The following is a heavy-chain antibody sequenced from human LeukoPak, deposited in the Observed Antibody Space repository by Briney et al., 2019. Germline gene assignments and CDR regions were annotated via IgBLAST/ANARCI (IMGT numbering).Heavy chain of an antibody. CDR2: ISSSGRAI. CDR1: GFTFSSYE. Sequence: GGSLRLSCAGSGFTFSSYEMNGVRQAPGKGLDWVSYISSSGRAIYYADSVKGRFTVSRDNAKNSLYLQMNSLRAEDTAVYYCARCPRWAHFDYWGQGTLVTVSS. D-gene: IGHD4-23*01. V-gene: IGHV3-48*03. CDR3: ARCPRWAHFDY. J-gene: IGHJ4*02.